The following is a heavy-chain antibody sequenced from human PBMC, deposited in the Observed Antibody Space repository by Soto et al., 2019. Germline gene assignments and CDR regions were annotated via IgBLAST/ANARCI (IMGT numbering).Heavy chain of an antibody. CDR3: ARGGYYDNVWGKLSHYGLDV. D-gene: IGHD3-16*01. Sequence: GASVKVSCKASGYTFTSYDINWVRQATGQGLEWMGWMNPNSGNTGYAQKFQGRVTMTRNTSISTAYMELSSLRSEDTAVYYCARGGYYDNVWGKLSHYGLDVWGQGTSVTVS. V-gene: IGHV1-8*01. CDR1: GYTFTSYD. CDR2: MNPNSGNT. J-gene: IGHJ6*02.